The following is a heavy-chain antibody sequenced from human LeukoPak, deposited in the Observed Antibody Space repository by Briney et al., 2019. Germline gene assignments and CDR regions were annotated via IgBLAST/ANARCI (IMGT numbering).Heavy chain of an antibody. V-gene: IGHV4-31*03. Sequence: SQTLSLTCTVSGSSISSGGYYWSWIRQHPGKDLEWIGYIYYSGSTYYNPSLKSRVTISVDTSKNQFSLKLSSVTAADTAVYYCAIYRTPYYYDSSGYYDNWFDPWGQGTLVTVSS. CDR1: GSSISSGGYY. J-gene: IGHJ5*02. D-gene: IGHD3-22*01. CDR3: AIYRTPYYYDSSGYYDNWFDP. CDR2: IYYSGST.